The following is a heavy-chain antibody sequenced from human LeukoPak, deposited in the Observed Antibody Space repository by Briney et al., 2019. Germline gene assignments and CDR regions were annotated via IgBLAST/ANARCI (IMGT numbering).Heavy chain of an antibody. CDR1: GFTFDDYA. CDR3: ARGSVQLWLRDTYYYMDV. Sequence: GESLRLSCAASGFTFDDYAMNWVRQVPGRGLEWVSGINWNGRITEYADSVKDRFTISRQSTKNSLYLYMNNLGGEDTALYFCARGSVQLWLRDTYYYMDVWGKGTTVTVSS. J-gene: IGHJ6*03. CDR2: INWNGRIT. V-gene: IGHV3-20*04. D-gene: IGHD5-18*01.